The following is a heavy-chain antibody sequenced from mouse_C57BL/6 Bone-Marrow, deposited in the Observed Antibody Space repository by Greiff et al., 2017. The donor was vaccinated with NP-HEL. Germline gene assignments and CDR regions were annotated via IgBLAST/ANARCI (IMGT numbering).Heavy chain of an antibody. J-gene: IGHJ2*01. D-gene: IGHD3-2*02. CDR2: IDPSDSYT. Sequence: QVQLQQPGAELVMPGASVKLSCKASGYTFTSYWMHWVKQRPGQGLEWIGEIDPSDSYTNYNQKFKGKSTLTVDKSSSTAYMQLSSLTSKDSAVYYCARGDSSGYVDYWGQGTTLTVSS. CDR3: ARGDSSGYVDY. V-gene: IGHV1-69*01. CDR1: GYTFTSYW.